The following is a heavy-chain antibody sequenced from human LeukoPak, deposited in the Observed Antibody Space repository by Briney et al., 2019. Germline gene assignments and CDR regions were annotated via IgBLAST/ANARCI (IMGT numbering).Heavy chain of an antibody. CDR2: IYYSGST. J-gene: IGHJ4*02. CDR3: ARHSSTTSFFDY. V-gene: IGHV4-61*08. D-gene: IGHD2-2*01. Sequence: SETLSLTCTVSGGSISSGDYYWSWIRQPPGKGLEWIGYIYYSGSTNYNPSLKSRVTISVDTSKNQFSLKLSSVTAADTAVYYCARHSSTTSFFDYWGQGTLVTVSS. CDR1: GGSISSGDYY.